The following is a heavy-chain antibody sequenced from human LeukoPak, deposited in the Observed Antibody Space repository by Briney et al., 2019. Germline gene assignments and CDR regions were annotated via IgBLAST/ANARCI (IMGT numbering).Heavy chain of an antibody. Sequence: GSLRLSCAASGFTFSSYWMSWVRQAPGKGLEWVSSISSSSSYIYYADSVKGRFTISRDNAKDSLYLQMNSLRAEDTAVYYCARRGTYYNFWSGPDYWGQGTLVTVSS. CDR1: GFTFSSYW. CDR2: ISSSSSYI. CDR3: ARRGTYYNFWSGPDY. J-gene: IGHJ4*02. V-gene: IGHV3-21*01. D-gene: IGHD3-3*01.